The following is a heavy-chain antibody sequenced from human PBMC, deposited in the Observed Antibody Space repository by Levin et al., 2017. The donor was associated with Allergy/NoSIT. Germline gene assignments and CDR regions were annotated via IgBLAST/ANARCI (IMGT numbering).Heavy chain of an antibody. D-gene: IGHD6-19*01. V-gene: IGHV1-8*01. CDR3: ARVQYSSGWDFYYYYYMDV. J-gene: IGHJ6*03. CDR1: GYTFTSYD. Sequence: GASVKVSCKASGYTFTSYDINWVRQATGQGLEWMGWMNPNSGNTGYAQKFQGRVTMTRNTSISTAYMELSSLRSEDTAVYYCARVQYSSGWDFYYYYYMDVWGKGTTVTVSS. CDR2: MNPNSGNT.